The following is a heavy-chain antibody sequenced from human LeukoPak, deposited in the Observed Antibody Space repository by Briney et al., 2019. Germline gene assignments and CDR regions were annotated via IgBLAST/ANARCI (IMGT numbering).Heavy chain of an antibody. J-gene: IGHJ6*02. D-gene: IGHD5-18*01. CDR3: ARDSLGYSYGQIYYYYGMDV. V-gene: IGHV4-59*01. CDR1: GVSISSYY. Sequence: KPSETLSLTCTVSGVSISSYYWSWIRQPPGKGLEWIGYIYYSGSTNYNPSLKSRVTISVDTSKNQFSLKLSSVTAADTAVYYCARDSLGYSYGQIYYYYGMDVWGQGTTVTVSS. CDR2: IYYSGST.